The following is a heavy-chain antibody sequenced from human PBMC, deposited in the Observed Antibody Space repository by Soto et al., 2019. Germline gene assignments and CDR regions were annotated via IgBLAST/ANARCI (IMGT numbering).Heavy chain of an antibody. CDR3: ARGMGLVPAAISFPIEY. D-gene: IGHD2-2*01. CDR1: GYTFTSFD. Sequence: QVQLVQSGAEVRKPGAPVKVSCKASGYTFTSFDIHWVRQATGQGLEWMGWMNPNRGNTGYAQRFEGRVTMTRDTSISTAYMELSSLRSEDTAVYYCARGMGLVPAAISFPIEYWGHGTLVTVSS. CDR2: MNPNRGNT. V-gene: IGHV1-8*01. J-gene: IGHJ4*01.